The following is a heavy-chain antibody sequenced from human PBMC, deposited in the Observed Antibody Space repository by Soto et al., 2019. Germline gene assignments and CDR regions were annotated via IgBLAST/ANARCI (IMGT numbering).Heavy chain of an antibody. Sequence: SETLSLTCTVSGGSISSYYWSWIRQPPGKGLEWIGYIYYSGSTNYNPSLKSRVTISVDTSKNQFSLKLSSVTAADTAVYYCARAHGGYSSGWYSFYFQHWGQGTLVTVSS. CDR1: GGSISSYY. J-gene: IGHJ1*01. CDR3: ARAHGGYSSGWYSFYFQH. CDR2: IYYSGST. D-gene: IGHD6-19*01. V-gene: IGHV4-59*01.